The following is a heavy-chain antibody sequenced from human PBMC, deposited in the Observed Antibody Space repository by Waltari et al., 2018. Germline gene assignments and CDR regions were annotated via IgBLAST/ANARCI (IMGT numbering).Heavy chain of an antibody. D-gene: IGHD3-16*01. Sequence: EVQLVESGGGLVQPGRSPRLSCTASGFTFGDYAMSWVRQAPGKGLEWVGFIRSKAYGGTTEYAASVKGRFTISRDDSKSIAYLQMNSLKTEDTAVYYCTRDPGGLMGLDYWGQGTLVTVSS. CDR2: IRSKAYGGTT. CDR1: GFTFGDYA. CDR3: TRDPGGLMGLDY. V-gene: IGHV3-49*04. J-gene: IGHJ4*02.